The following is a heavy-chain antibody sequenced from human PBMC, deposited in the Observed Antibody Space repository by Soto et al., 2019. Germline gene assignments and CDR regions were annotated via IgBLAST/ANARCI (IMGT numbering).Heavy chain of an antibody. D-gene: IGHD6-13*01. CDR1: GGTFSSYA. V-gene: IGHV1-69*13. CDR2: IIPIFGTA. CDR3: ARGKGTESSSSWRTNWFDP. Sequence: SVKVSCKASGGTFSSYAISWLRQAPGQGLEWMGGIIPIFGTANYAQKFQGRVTITADESTSTAYMELSSLRSEDTAVYYCARGKGTESSSSWRTNWFDPWGQGTLVTVSS. J-gene: IGHJ5*02.